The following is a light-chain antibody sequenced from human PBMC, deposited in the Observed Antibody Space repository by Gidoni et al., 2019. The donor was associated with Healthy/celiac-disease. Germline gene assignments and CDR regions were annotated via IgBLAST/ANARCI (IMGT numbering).Light chain of an antibody. CDR1: QSISSW. J-gene: IGKJ2*04. CDR3: QQYNSYLCS. CDR2: KAS. Sequence: IQMTPSPSTLSASVGDRVTITCRASQSISSWLAWYQQKPGKAPKLLIYKASSLESGVPSRFSGSGSGTEFTLTISSLQPDDFATYYCQQYNSYLCSFGQGTKLEIK. V-gene: IGKV1-5*03.